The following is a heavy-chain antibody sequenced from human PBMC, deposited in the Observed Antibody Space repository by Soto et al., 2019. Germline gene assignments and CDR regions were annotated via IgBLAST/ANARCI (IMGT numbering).Heavy chain of an antibody. CDR1: GFTFSSYW. CDR2: INSDGSST. V-gene: IGHV3-74*01. J-gene: IGHJ4*02. D-gene: IGHD6-13*01. Sequence: GVSLRLSFAASGFTFSSYWMHWVRQAPGKGLVWVSRINSDGSSTSYADSVKGRFTISRDNAKNTLYLQMNSLRAEDTAVYYCARGGAAGSIDYWGQGTLVTVSS. CDR3: ARGGAAGSIDY.